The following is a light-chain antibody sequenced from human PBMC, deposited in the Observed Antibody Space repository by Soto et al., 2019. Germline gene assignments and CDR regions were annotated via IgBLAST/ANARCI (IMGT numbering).Light chain of an antibody. CDR1: QSVVSK. V-gene: IGKV3-15*01. CDR3: QEYYNWRRST. Sequence: EIVMTQSPATLSASPGERATLSCRASQSVVSKLAWYQQKPGQAPRLLIYGASTRATSIPARFSGSGSGTEFTLTISSLQSEDSAFYYCQEYYNWRRSTFGGGTKVDIK. CDR2: GAS. J-gene: IGKJ4*01.